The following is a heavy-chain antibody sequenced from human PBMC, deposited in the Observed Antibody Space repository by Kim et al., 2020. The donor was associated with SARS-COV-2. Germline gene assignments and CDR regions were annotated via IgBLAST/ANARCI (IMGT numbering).Heavy chain of an antibody. CDR1: GFTFSSYA. Sequence: GGSLRLSCSASGFTFSSYAMHWVRQAPGKGLEYVSAISSNGGSTYYADSVKGRFTISRDNSKNTLYLQMSSLRAEDTAVYYCVTDSTVPYDFWSGYYQTHYYYYCGMDVWGQGTTVTVSS. CDR2: ISSNGGST. CDR3: VTDSTVPYDFWSGYYQTHYYYYCGMDV. V-gene: IGHV3-64D*09. D-gene: IGHD3-3*01. J-gene: IGHJ6*02.